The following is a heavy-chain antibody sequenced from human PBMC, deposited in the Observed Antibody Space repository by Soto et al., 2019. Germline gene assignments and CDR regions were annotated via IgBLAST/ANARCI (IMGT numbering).Heavy chain of an antibody. Sequence: PGGSLRLSCAASGFTFSSYGMHWVRQAPGKGLEWVAVISYDGSNKYYADSVKGRFTISRDNSKNTLYLQMNSLRTEDTAVYYCAKGPYYYDSSGSPLYWGQGTLVTVSS. CDR3: AKGPYYYDSSGSPLY. CDR1: GFTFSSYG. V-gene: IGHV3-30*18. J-gene: IGHJ4*02. CDR2: ISYDGSNK. D-gene: IGHD3-22*01.